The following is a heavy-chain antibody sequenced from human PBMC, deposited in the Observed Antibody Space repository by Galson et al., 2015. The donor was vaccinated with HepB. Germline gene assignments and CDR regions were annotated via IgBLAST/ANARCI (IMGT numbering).Heavy chain of an antibody. CDR3: SRDPSSGGYPNYYYGMDV. J-gene: IGHJ6*02. D-gene: IGHD6-19*01. V-gene: IGHV3-23*01. CDR1: GFTFSSYA. CDR2: ISASGGST. Sequence: SLRLSCAASGFTFSSYAMTWVRQAPGKGLEWVSAISASGGSTYYADSVKGRFTISRDNSKNTLYLQMNSLRAEDTAAYYCSRDPSSGGYPNYYYGMDVWGQGTTVTVSS.